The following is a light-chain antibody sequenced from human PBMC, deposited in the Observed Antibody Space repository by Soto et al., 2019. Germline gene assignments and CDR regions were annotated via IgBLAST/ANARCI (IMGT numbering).Light chain of an antibody. V-gene: IGLV2-14*03. CDR3: SSYTSSSTLSV. CDR1: SSDVGGYNY. Sequence: QSALTQPASVSGSPGQSITISCTGTSSDVGGYNYVSWYQHHPGKAPKLIIYDVSNRPSGVSNRFSGSKSGNTASLTISGLQAEDEADYYCSSYTSSSTLSVFGTGTKVTVL. CDR2: DVS. J-gene: IGLJ1*01.